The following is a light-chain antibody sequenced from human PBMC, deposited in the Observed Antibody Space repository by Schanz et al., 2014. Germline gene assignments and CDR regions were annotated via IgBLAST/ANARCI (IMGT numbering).Light chain of an antibody. CDR1: QSVSSSY. J-gene: IGKJ3*01. V-gene: IGKV3-20*01. CDR3: QQYSDWPPA. Sequence: EIVLAQSPGTLSLSLGERATLSCRASQSVSSSYLAWYQQKPGQAPRLLIYDASNRATGIPARFSGSGSVTKFTLTISSLQSEDFAIYYCQQYSDWPPAFGPGTKVDIK. CDR2: DAS.